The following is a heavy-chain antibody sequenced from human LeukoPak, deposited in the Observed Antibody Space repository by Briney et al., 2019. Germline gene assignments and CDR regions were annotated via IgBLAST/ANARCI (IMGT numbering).Heavy chain of an antibody. J-gene: IGHJ5*02. CDR3: AKKYNTRLDP. CDR1: GFTFSSHD. CDR2: IDTAGDT. D-gene: IGHD1-14*01. V-gene: IGHV3-13*01. Sequence: GGSLRLSCAASGFTFSSHDMHWVRQVPGKGLEWVSAIDTAGDTYYADSVKGRFTISRDNSKNTLYLQMNSLRAEDTAVYYCAKKYNTRLDPWGQGTLVTVSS.